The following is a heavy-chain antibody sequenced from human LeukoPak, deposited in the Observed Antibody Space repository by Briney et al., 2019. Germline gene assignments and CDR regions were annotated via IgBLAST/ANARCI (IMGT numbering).Heavy chain of an antibody. CDR1: GFTFSSYS. Sequence: GGSLRLSCAASGFTFSSYSMNWVRQAPGKGLEWVSYISSSSSTIYYADSVKGRFTISRDNAKNSLYLQMNSLRAEDTAVYYCARDFSSSSPGWGQGTLVTVSS. J-gene: IGHJ4*02. CDR3: ARDFSSSSPG. D-gene: IGHD6-6*01. CDR2: ISSSSSTI. V-gene: IGHV3-48*01.